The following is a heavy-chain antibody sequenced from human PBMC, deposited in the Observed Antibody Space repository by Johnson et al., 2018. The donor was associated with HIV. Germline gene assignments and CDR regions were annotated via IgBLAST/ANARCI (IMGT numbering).Heavy chain of an antibody. CDR1: GFTVSSNY. CDR2: IYSGGST. V-gene: IGHV3-53*01. CDR3: AKGRSPRIQLRTWAFDI. D-gene: IGHD5-18*01. Sequence: EVQLVESGGGLIQPGESLRLSCAASGFTVSSNYMSWVRQAPGKGLEWVSVIYSGGSTYYADSVKGRFTISRDNSKNTLYLQMNSLRAEDTAVYYCAKGRSPRIQLRTWAFDIWGQGTMVIVSS. J-gene: IGHJ3*02.